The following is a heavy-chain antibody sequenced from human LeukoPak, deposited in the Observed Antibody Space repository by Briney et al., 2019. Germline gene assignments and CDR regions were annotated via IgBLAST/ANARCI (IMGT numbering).Heavy chain of an antibody. J-gene: IGHJ4*02. CDR1: GFTFSSYG. Sequence: GGSLRLSCAASGFTFSSYGMHWVRQAPGKGLEWVAVISYDGSNKYYADSVKGRFTISRDNSKNTLYLQMNSLRAEDTAVYYCAKAADILTGYLNWGQGTLVTVSS. CDR3: AKAADILTGYLN. V-gene: IGHV3-30*18. D-gene: IGHD3-9*01. CDR2: ISYDGSNK.